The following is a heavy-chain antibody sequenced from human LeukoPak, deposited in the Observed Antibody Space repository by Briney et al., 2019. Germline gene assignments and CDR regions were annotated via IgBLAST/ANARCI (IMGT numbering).Heavy chain of an antibody. CDR2: IKQDGSEK. CDR3: ARFHYDSSGYYDY. V-gene: IGHV3-7*01. J-gene: IGHJ4*02. D-gene: IGHD3-22*01. CDR1: GFTFSSYW. Sequence: GGSLRLSCAASGFTFSSYWMGWVRQAPGKGLEWVANIKQDGSEKYYVDSVKGRFTISRDNAKNSLYLQMNSLRAEDTAVYYCARFHYDSSGYYDYWGQGTLVTVSS.